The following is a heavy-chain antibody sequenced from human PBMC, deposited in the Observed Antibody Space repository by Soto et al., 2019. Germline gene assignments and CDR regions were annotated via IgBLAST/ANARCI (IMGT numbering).Heavy chain of an antibody. Sequence: QVQLVESGGGVVQPGRSLRLSCAASGFTFSTYGLHWVRQAPGKGLEWVAVISHDGSNRYYADSVKGRFTISRDDFKYTVYLQMNSLIGEDTAVYYCARENPDYFYGSGTFPSHFDHWGQGTLVTVSP. V-gene: IGHV3-30-3*01. J-gene: IGHJ4*02. CDR3: ARENPDYFYGSGTFPSHFDH. CDR1: GFTFSTYG. D-gene: IGHD3-10*01. CDR2: ISHDGSNR.